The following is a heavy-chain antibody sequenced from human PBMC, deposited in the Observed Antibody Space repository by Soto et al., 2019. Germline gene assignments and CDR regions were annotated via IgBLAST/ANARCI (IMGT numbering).Heavy chain of an antibody. V-gene: IGHV4-31*03. CDR1: GGSISSGGYY. CDR2: IYYSGST. Sequence: PSETLSLTCTVSGGSISSGGYYWSWIRQHPGKGLEWIGYIYYSGSTYYNPSLKSRVTISVDTSKNQFSLKLSPVTAADTAVYYCARDRLIAARNYGMDVWGQGTTVTVSS. CDR3: ARDRLIAARNYGMDV. J-gene: IGHJ6*02. D-gene: IGHD6-6*01.